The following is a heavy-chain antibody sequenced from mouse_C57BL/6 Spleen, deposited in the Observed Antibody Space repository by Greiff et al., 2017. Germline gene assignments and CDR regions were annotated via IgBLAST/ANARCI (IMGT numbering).Heavy chain of an antibody. V-gene: IGHV1-80*01. CDR1: GYAFSSYW. D-gene: IGHD2-12*01. J-gene: IGHJ3*01. CDR3: ARGSYDESWFAY. CDR2: IYPGDGDT. Sequence: VQLQQSGAELVKPGASVKISCKASGYAFSSYWMNWVKQRPGKGLEWIGQIYPGDGDTNYNGKFKGKATLTADKSSSTAYMQLSSLTSEDSAVYFCARGSYDESWFAYWGQGTLVTVSA.